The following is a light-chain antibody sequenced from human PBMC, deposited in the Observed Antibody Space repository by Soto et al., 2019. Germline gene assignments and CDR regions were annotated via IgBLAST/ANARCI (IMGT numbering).Light chain of an antibody. Sequence: DIVMTQYPDSLAVSLGARATINCKCSQSVLYSSNNKNYLAWYQQRPGQPPKLLIYWASTRESGVPDRFSGSGSGTDFTLTITILQAEDVAVYYCQQYESTPPTFGQGTKLEIK. V-gene: IGKV4-1*01. CDR1: QSVLYSSNNKNY. CDR3: QQYESTPPT. CDR2: WAS. J-gene: IGKJ2*01.